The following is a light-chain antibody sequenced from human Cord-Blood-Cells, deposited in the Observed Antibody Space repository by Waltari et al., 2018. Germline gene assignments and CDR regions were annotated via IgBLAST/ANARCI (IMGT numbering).Light chain of an antibody. CDR2: GNS. CDR3: QSYDSSLSGVV. V-gene: IGLV1-40*01. CDR1: SSNIGAGYD. J-gene: IGLJ2*01. Sequence: QSVLTQPPSVSGAPGQRVTISRTGSSSNIGAGYDVPWYQQLPGTAPKLLIYGNSNRPAGVPDRFSGSKSGTSASLAITGLQAEDEADYYCQSYDSSLSGVVFGGGTKLTVL.